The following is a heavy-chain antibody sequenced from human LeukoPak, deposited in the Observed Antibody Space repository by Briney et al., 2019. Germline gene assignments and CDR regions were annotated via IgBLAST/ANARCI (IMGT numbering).Heavy chain of an antibody. D-gene: IGHD1-26*01. J-gene: IGHJ3*02. CDR2: INPNSGGT. V-gene: IGHV1-2*02. CDR1: GYTFTGYY. CDR3: ASGIKSILVGAHDAFDI. Sequence: ASVKVSCKASGYTFTGYYMHWVRQAPGQGLEWMGWINPNSGGTNYAQKFQGRVTMTRDTSISTAYMELSRLRSDDTAVYYCASGIKSILVGAHDAFDIWGQGTMVTVSS.